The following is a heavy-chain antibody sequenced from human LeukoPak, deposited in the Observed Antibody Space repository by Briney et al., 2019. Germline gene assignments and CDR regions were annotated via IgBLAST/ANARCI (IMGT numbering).Heavy chain of an antibody. CDR1: GYTFTGYY. J-gene: IGHJ3*02. Sequence: ASVKISCRASGYTFTGYYMSWVRQAPGQGLEWMGWINPDSGGTHYAQNFQGWVTMTRDTSISTAYMELSRLRSDDTAVYYCARGTLTAPRSAFDIWGQGTMVTVSS. D-gene: IGHD1-14*01. CDR2: INPDSGGT. V-gene: IGHV1-2*04. CDR3: ARGTLTAPRSAFDI.